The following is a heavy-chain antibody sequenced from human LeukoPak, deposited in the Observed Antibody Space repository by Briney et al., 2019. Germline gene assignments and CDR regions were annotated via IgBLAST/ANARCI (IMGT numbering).Heavy chain of an antibody. CDR3: VVGRDY. Sequence: GGSLRLSCAASGFIFNTYDMNWVRQAPGKGLEWVSAISGSGGSTYYADSVKGRFTISRDNSKNTLYLQMNSLRAEDTAVYYCVVGRDYWGQGTLVTVSS. J-gene: IGHJ4*02. CDR2: ISGSGGST. CDR1: GFIFNTYD. V-gene: IGHV3-23*01.